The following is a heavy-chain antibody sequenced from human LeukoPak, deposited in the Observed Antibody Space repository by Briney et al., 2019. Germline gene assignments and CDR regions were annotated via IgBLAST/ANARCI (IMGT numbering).Heavy chain of an antibody. J-gene: IGHJ4*02. D-gene: IGHD3-10*01. CDR3: ARESYYGSGTYFNFDY. CDR2: ISNSGGAT. V-gene: IGHV3-11*01. Sequence: GGSLRLSCAASGFTFSDYYMSWIRQAPGKGLEWVSYISNSGGATNYGDSVRGRLTISRDNSKNSLYLEMNSLRAEDTAIYYCARESYYGSGTYFNFDYWGQGILVTVSS. CDR1: GFTFSDYY.